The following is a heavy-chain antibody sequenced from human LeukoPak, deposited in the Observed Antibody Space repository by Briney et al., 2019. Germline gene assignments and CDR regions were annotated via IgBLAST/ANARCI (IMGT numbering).Heavy chain of an antibody. V-gene: IGHV3-53*01. J-gene: IGHJ4*02. CDR1: GFIFSSYW. CDR2: LYSGGIT. CDR3: ARGDWNYYFDY. Sequence: PGGSLRLSCAASGFIFSSYWMHWVRQAPGKGLVWVSLLYSGGITYYADSVKGRFTISRDNSKNTLFLQMNSLRAGDTAVYYCARGDWNYYFDYWGRGTLVTVSS. D-gene: IGHD1-7*01.